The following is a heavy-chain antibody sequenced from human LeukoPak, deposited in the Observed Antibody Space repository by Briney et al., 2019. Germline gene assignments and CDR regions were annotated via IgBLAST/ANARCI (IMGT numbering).Heavy chain of an antibody. V-gene: IGHV4-38-2*02. D-gene: IGHD4-17*01. Sequence: SETLSLTCTVSGYSISSGYYWGWIRQPPGKGLEWIGSIYHSGNTYYNPSLKSRVTISVDTSKNQFSLKLSSVTAADTAVYYCARHYFSTLTTLLRGVKKQKSRFDPWGQGTLVTVSS. J-gene: IGHJ5*02. CDR2: IYHSGNT. CDR3: ARHYFSTLTTLLRGVKKQKSRFDP. CDR1: GYSISSGYY.